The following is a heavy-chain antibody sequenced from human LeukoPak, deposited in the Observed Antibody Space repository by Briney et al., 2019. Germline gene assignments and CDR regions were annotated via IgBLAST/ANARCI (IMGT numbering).Heavy chain of an antibody. CDR3: ARDSGWYPYYFDY. CDR2: IYYSGST. Sequence: SETLSLTCTVSGGSISSSSYYWGWIRQPPGKGLEWIGSIYYSGSTNYNPSLKSRVTMSVDTSKNQFSLKLSSVTAADTAVYYCARDSGWYPYYFDYWGQGTLVTVSS. CDR1: GGSISSSSYY. V-gene: IGHV4-39*07. J-gene: IGHJ4*02. D-gene: IGHD6-19*01.